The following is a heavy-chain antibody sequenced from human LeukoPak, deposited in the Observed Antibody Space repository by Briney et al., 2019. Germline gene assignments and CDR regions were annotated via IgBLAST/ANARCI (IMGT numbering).Heavy chain of an antibody. Sequence: SVKVSCKASGDTFSSYAISWVRQAPGQGLEWLGRIIPLLGIIHYAQKFQGRVTITADKSTSTAYMELSSLTSEDTAVYYCARNDYGDHRFDPXGQGTLVTVSS. V-gene: IGHV1-69*04. CDR3: ARNDYGDHRFDP. J-gene: IGHJ5*02. D-gene: IGHD4-17*01. CDR1: GDTFSSYA. CDR2: IIPLLGII.